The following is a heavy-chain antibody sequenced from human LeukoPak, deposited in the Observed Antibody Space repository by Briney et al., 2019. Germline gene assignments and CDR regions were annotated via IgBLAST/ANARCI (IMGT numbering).Heavy chain of an antibody. Sequence: PGGSLRLSCAASGFTFSGSAMHWVRQASGKGLEWVGRIRSKANSYATAYAASVKGRFTISRDDSKNTAYLQMNSLKTEDTAVYDCTSYSSLWYFDYWGQGTLVTVSS. J-gene: IGHJ4*02. CDR2: IRSKANSYAT. D-gene: IGHD6-13*01. V-gene: IGHV3-73*01. CDR1: GFTFSGSA. CDR3: TSYSSLWYFDY.